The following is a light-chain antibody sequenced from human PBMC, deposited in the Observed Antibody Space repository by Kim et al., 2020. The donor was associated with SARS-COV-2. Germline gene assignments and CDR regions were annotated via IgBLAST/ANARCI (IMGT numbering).Light chain of an antibody. V-gene: IGKV1-39*01. Sequence: DIQLNQSPSSLSASVGDRVTLTCRASQGIGKFLNWYQQKPGKAPQLLIFAVSTLERGVPSRFGGSGSVTDFTLTIDSLQPEDFATYYCQQTYDTPRTFGQGTKVDI. CDR3: QQTYDTPRT. CDR2: AVS. J-gene: IGKJ1*01. CDR1: QGIGKF.